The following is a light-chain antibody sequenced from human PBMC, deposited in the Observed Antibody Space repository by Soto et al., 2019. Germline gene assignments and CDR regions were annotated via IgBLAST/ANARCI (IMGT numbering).Light chain of an antibody. CDR3: QQYVRSPWT. CDR1: QSVSSDY. Sequence: EIVLTQSPGTLSLSPGERATLSCRASQSVSSDYFAWYQQKRGQAPRLLIYGASNRATGIPDRFSGSGPGTDFTLTISRLEPGDFAVYYCQQYVRSPWTFGQGTKVEIK. J-gene: IGKJ1*01. CDR2: GAS. V-gene: IGKV3-20*01.